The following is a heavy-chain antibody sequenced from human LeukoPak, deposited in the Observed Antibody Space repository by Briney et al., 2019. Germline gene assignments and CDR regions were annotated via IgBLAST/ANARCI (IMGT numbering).Heavy chain of an antibody. CDR1: GYTFSSHA. CDR2: ISGYNGNT. Sequence: ASVKVSCKTSGYTFSSHAINWVRQAPGQGLEWMGWISGYNGNTNYAQKFQGRVTMTTDTSTSTAYMELRSLRSDDTAVYYCARDPGYSSPRGDYWGQGTLVTVSS. D-gene: IGHD5-18*01. J-gene: IGHJ4*02. V-gene: IGHV1-18*01. CDR3: ARDPGYSSPRGDY.